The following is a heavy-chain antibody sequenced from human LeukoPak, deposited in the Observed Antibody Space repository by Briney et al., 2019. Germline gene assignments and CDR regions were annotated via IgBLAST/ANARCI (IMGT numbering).Heavy chain of an antibody. V-gene: IGHV1-18*01. J-gene: IGHJ5*02. D-gene: IGHD3/OR15-3a*01. CDR3: VREVVDFGWFDP. Sequence: ASVKVSCNASGYAFITYGISWVRQAPGQGLEWMGWISAYNGNTNYAQNLQGRVTMTTDTSTSTAYMELRSLRSDDTAVYYCVREVVDFGWFDPWGQGTLVTVSS. CDR2: ISAYNGNT. CDR1: GYAFITYG.